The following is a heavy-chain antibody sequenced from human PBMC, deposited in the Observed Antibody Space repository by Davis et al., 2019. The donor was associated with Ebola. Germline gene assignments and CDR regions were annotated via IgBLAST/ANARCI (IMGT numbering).Heavy chain of an antibody. Sequence: MPGGSLRLSCAVYGGSFSGYYWSWIRQPPGKGLEWIGEINHSGSTNYNPSLKSRVTISVDTSKNQFSLKLSSVTAADTAVYYCARSDSGYPGYYYYYYGMDVWGQGTTVTVSS. CDR1: GGSFSGYY. V-gene: IGHV4-34*01. J-gene: IGHJ6*02. CDR3: ARSDSGYPGYYYYYYGMDV. CDR2: INHSGST. D-gene: IGHD5-12*01.